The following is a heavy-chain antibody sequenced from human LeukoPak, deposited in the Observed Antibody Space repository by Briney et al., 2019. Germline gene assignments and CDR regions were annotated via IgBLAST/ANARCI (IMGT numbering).Heavy chain of an antibody. J-gene: IGHJ3*02. CDR1: GGSFSEYY. Sequence: PSETLSLTCAVYGGSFSEYYWSWLRQSPGKGLEWIAEISQSGSINYNPSLKSRVTISVDASKKQFSLKMSSVTAADTAMYYCARVPTGRNVVAAAARMGWNGAFDIWGQGTMVTVSS. CDR3: ARVPTGRNVVAAAARMGWNGAFDI. CDR2: ISQSGSI. V-gene: IGHV4-34*01. D-gene: IGHD2-2*01.